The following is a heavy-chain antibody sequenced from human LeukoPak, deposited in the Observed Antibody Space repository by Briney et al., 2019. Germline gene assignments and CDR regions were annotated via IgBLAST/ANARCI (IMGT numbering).Heavy chain of an antibody. V-gene: IGHV3-43*02. Sequence: GGSLRLSCAASGFTFDVYAMHWVRHAPGKGVEWVFLISGDGGSTYYADSVKGRFTISRDNSKNSLYLQMNSLRTEDTALYYCAKDTSGDYGGNQWGQGTLVTVSS. D-gene: IGHD4-23*01. CDR2: ISGDGGST. J-gene: IGHJ4*02. CDR1: GFTFDVYA. CDR3: AKDTSGDYGGNQ.